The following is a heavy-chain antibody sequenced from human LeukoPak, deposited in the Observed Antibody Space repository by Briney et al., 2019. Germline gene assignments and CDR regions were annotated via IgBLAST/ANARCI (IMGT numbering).Heavy chain of an antibody. J-gene: IGHJ6*02. CDR1: GGSISSGSYY. CDR3: AREPDYYYYGMDV. Sequence: PSQTLSLTCTVSGGSISSGSYYWSWIRQPARKGLEWIGRIYTSGSTNYNPSLKSRVTISVDTSKNQFSLKLSSVTAADTAVYYCAREPDYYYYGMDVWGQGTTVTVSS. D-gene: IGHD1-14*01. CDR2: IYTSGST. V-gene: IGHV4-61*02.